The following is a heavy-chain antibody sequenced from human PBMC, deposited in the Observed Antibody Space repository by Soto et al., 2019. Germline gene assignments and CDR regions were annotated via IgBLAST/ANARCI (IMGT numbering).Heavy chain of an antibody. CDR2: ISSSSSYI. Sequence: GGSLRLSCAASGFTFSSYSMNWVRQAPGKGLEWVSSISSSSSYIYYADSVKGRFTISRDNAKNSLYLQMNSLRAEDTAVYYCARVGGYCSSTSCYEGYWGQGTLVTVSS. CDR3: ARVGGYCSSTSCYEGY. J-gene: IGHJ4*02. D-gene: IGHD2-2*01. V-gene: IGHV3-21*01. CDR1: GFTFSSYS.